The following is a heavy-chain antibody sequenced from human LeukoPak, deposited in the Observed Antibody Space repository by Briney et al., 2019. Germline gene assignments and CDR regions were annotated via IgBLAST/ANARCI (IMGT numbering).Heavy chain of an antibody. V-gene: IGHV4-59*01. CDR3: ARGAVAGTSYYYYYYYMDV. D-gene: IGHD6-19*01. CDR2: IYYSGST. Sequence: SETLSLTCTVSGGSISSYYWSWIRQPPGKGLEWIGYIYYSGSTNYNPSLKSRVTISVDTSKNQFSLKLSSVTAADTAVYYCARGAVAGTSYYYYYYYMDVWGKGTTVTVSS. J-gene: IGHJ6*03. CDR1: GGSISSYY.